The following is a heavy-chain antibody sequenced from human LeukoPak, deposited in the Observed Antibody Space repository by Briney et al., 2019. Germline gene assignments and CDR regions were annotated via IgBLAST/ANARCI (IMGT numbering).Heavy chain of an antibody. CDR2: INSDGSST. CDR1: GFTFSSYE. V-gene: IGHV3-74*01. D-gene: IGHD6-13*01. J-gene: IGHJ4*02. Sequence: GGSLRLSCAASGFTFSSYEMNWVRQAPGKGLVWVSRINSDGSSTSYADSVKGRFTISRDNAKNTLYLQMNSLRPEDTAVYYCAKGGGTGYSSSWFSNWGQGTLVTVSS. CDR3: AKGGGTGYSSSWFSN.